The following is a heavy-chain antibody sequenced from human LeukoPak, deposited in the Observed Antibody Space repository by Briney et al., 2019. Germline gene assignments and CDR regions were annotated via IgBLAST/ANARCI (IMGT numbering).Heavy chain of an antibody. CDR2: MNPNSGNT. V-gene: IGHV1-8*02. J-gene: IGHJ6*03. D-gene: IGHD6-19*01. Sequence: ASVKVSCKASGYTFTSYDINWVRQATGQGLEWMGWMNPNSGNTGYAQKFQGRVTMTRNTSISTAYMELSSLRSEDTAMYYCARGSSSGWSLAYYYYMDVWGKGTTVTISS. CDR1: GYTFTSYD. CDR3: ARGSSSGWSLAYYYYMDV.